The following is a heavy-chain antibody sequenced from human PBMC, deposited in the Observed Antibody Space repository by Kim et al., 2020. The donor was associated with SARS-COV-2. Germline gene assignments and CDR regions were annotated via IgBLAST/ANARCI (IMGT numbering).Heavy chain of an antibody. CDR1: GFTFSSYS. CDR2: ISSSSSYI. Sequence: GGSLRLSCAASGFTFSSYSMNWVRQAPGKGLEWVSSISSSSSYIYYADSVKGRFTISRDNAKNSLYLQMNSLRAEDTAVYYCARALATMATIYWYFDLWGRGDLVTVAS. D-gene: IGHD5-12*01. V-gene: IGHV3-21*01. CDR3: ARALATMATIYWYFDL. J-gene: IGHJ2*01.